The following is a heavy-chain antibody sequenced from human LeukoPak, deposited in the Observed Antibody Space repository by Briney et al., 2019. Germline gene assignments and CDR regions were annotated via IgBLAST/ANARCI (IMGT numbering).Heavy chain of an antibody. D-gene: IGHD3-9*01. V-gene: IGHV3-48*03. CDR3: ARDTLNGPFVTSLDY. Sequence: GGSLRLSCAAYGFSFSSHPINWVRQAPGKGLEWVSHISSNGNTEYYLDSVRLRFTMSRDNAKNLLLLQLDSLRAEDTAVYYCARDTLNGPFVTSLDYWGQGALVTVSS. CDR2: ISSNGNTE. CDR1: GFSFSSHP. J-gene: IGHJ4*02.